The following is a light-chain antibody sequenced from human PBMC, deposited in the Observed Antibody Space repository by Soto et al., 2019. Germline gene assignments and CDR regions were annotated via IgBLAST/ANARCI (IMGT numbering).Light chain of an antibody. CDR3: MQSTHWPPT. V-gene: IGKV2-24*01. CDR2: QIS. Sequence: IVLTQTALTSSVTPGESASFSCGSIESLLHSDGNTYLSWLHQRQGQPPRIXIYQISKRFSGVPDRFSGSGEGTNFKLRVSRVEVEDVGVYYCMQSTHWPPTFGQGTKVDIK. CDR1: ESLLHSDGNTY. J-gene: IGKJ1*01.